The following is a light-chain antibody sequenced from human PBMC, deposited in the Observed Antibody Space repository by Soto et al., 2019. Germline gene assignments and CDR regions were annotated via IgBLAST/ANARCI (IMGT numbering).Light chain of an antibody. CDR1: QSLLHSNGYNY. CDR2: LGS. CDR3: MQALQTPRT. J-gene: IGKJ2*01. Sequence: DIVMTQSPLSLPVIPGEPASISCRSSQSLLHSNGYNYLDWYLQKPGQSPQLLIYLGSNRASGVXDXXSGSGSGTDFTLKISRVEAEDVGVYYCMQALQTPRTFGQGTKLEIK. V-gene: IGKV2-28*01.